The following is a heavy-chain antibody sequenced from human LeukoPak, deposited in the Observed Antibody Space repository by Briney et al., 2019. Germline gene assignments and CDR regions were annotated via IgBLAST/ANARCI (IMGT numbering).Heavy chain of an antibody. CDR1: GFTFSSYA. Sequence: GGSLRLSCAASGFTFSSYAMHWVRQAPGKGLEWVAVISYDGSNKYYADSVKGRFTISRDNSKNTLYLQMNSLRAEDTAVYYCARAPYSSSWRGVLDYWGQGTLVTVSS. V-gene: IGHV3-30*04. D-gene: IGHD6-13*01. CDR2: ISYDGSNK. J-gene: IGHJ4*02. CDR3: ARAPYSSSWRGVLDY.